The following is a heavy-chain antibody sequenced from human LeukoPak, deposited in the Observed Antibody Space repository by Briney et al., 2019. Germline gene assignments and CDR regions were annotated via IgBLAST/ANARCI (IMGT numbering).Heavy chain of an antibody. J-gene: IGHJ4*02. CDR3: AKDEGLLWFGGYFDY. CDR2: ISYDGSNK. V-gene: IGHV3-30*18. CDR1: GFTFSSYG. D-gene: IGHD3-10*01. Sequence: PRGSLRLSCAASGFTFSSYGMRWVRQAPGKGLECVAVISYDGSNKYYADSVKGRFTISRDNSKNTLYLQMNSLRAEDTAVYYCAKDEGLLWFGGYFDYWGQGTLVTVSS.